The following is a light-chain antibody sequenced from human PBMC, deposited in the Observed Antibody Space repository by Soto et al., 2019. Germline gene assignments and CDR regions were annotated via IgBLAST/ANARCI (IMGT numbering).Light chain of an antibody. J-gene: IGKJ2*01. Sequence: DIQMTQSPSSLFASLGDRATIPCQPSQDISNYLNWYKQKPGKAPNLLIYDASNLETGVPSRFSGSGSGTDFTFTISSLQPEDIATYYCQQYDNLPRYTFGQGTKLEIK. CDR2: DAS. CDR1: QDISNY. CDR3: QQYDNLPRYT. V-gene: IGKV1-33*01.